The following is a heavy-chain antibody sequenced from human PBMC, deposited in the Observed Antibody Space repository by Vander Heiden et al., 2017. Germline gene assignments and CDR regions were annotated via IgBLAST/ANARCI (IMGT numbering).Heavy chain of an antibody. J-gene: IGHJ5*02. V-gene: IGHV4-59*01. CDR1: GGSSSSYY. D-gene: IGHD3-9*01. CDR2: IHYSGST. CDR3: ARSYFDSLYNWFDP. Sequence: QVQLQESGPGLVKPSETLSLTCSASGGSSSSYYWSWIRQPPGKGLEWIGYIHYSGSTNYNTSLKSRVTISIDTSKNHFSLNLTSVTAADTAVYYCARSYFDSLYNWFDPWGQGTLVTVSS.